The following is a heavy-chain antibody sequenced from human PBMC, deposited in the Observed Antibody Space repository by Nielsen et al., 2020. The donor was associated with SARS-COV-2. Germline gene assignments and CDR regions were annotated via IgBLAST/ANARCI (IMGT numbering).Heavy chain of an antibody. J-gene: IGHJ4*02. CDR2: ISYDGSNK. Sequence: GGSLRLSCAASGFTFSSYGMHWVRQAPGKGLEWVAVISYDGSNKYYADSVKGRFTISRDNSKNTLYLQMNSLRAEDTAVYYCARDGIVGATGIDYWGQGTLVTVSS. D-gene: IGHD1-26*01. CDR1: GFTFSSYG. CDR3: ARDGIVGATGIDY. V-gene: IGHV3-30*03.